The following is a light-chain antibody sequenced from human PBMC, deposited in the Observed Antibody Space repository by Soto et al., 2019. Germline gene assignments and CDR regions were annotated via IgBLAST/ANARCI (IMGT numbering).Light chain of an antibody. Sequence: QSALTQPPSASGSPAQSVTISCTGTRSDVGGYDYVSWYQQHPGKAPKLMIYEVNKRPSGVPDRFSASKSGNTASLTVSGLQAEDEADYYCSSYAGSNVVFGGGTKLTVL. J-gene: IGLJ2*01. CDR3: SSYAGSNVV. V-gene: IGLV2-8*01. CDR1: RSDVGGYDY. CDR2: EVN.